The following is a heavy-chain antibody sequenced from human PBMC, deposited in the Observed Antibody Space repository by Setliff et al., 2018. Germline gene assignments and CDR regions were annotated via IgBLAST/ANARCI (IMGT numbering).Heavy chain of an antibody. J-gene: IGHJ3*02. D-gene: IGHD3-22*01. CDR1: GGSISSGGYS. Sequence: PSETLSLTCAVSGGSISSGGYSWSWIRQPPGKGLEWIGSIYHSGSTYYNPSLKSRVTMSVDTSKNQFSLKLSSVTAADTAVYYCARLLVVTDAFDIWGQGTMVTVSS. V-gene: IGHV4-30-2*03. CDR2: IYHSGST. CDR3: ARLLVVTDAFDI.